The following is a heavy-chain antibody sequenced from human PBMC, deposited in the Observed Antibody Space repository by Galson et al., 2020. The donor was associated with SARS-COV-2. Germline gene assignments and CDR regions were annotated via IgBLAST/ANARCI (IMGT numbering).Heavy chain of an antibody. CDR1: GFTFSHYA. J-gene: IGHJ4*02. D-gene: IGHD3-22*01. CDR3: ARDVAYYYDEKDNPSDY. V-gene: IGHV3-30*01. Sequence: GGSLRLSCAASGFTFSHYALHWVRQSPGSGLEWVAAVSSDGTKDFYADSVRGRFTISRDNSENTLYLQMTSLRTADTAVYYCARDVAYYYDEKDNPSDYWGQGTPVTVSS. CDR2: VSSDGTKD.